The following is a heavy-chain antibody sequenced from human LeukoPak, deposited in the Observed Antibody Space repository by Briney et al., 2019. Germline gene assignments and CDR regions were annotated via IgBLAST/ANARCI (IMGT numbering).Heavy chain of an antibody. V-gene: IGHV5-51*01. J-gene: IGHJ5*02. CDR2: IYPGDFDT. D-gene: IGHD3-10*01. CDR1: GYSFTTYW. Sequence: GESLKISCKASGYSFTTYWIGWVRRMPGRGLEWMGMIYPGDFDTKYSPSFQGQVTISVDRSITTAYLQWSSLRVSDTATYYCALPGRSGWGNWFNPWGRGTLVTVSS. CDR3: ALPGRSGWGNWFNP.